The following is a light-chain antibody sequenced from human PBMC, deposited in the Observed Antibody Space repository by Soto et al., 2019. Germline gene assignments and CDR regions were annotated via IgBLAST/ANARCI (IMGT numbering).Light chain of an antibody. Sequence: QAVVTQPPSVSAAPGQKVTISCSGSSSNIGNNYVFWYQQLPGTAPKLLIYDNDKRPSGIPDRFSGSKSGTSATLGITGLKTGEEADYYCATWDRSLSVGVFGGGTQLTVL. J-gene: IGLJ2*01. CDR2: DND. V-gene: IGLV1-51*01. CDR1: SSNIGNNY. CDR3: ATWDRSLSVGV.